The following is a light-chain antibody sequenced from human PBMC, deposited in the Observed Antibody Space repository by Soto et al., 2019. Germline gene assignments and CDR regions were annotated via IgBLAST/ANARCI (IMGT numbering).Light chain of an antibody. CDR3: QQYNSYWT. J-gene: IGKJ1*01. CDR1: QSISSW. Sequence: DLQMTQSPSTLSASVGDRVTITCRASQSISSWLAWYQQKPGKAPKLLIYDASNLESGVPSRFSGSGFGTEFTLTISSLQPDDFATYYCQQYNSYWTFGQGTKVEIK. CDR2: DAS. V-gene: IGKV1-5*01.